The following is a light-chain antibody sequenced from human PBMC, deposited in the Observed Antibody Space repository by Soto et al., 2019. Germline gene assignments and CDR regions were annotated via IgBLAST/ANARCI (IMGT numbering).Light chain of an antibody. CDR3: QHYGSSPPVT. Sequence: EIVLAQSRVTLALSAGESATLSCRTSQTTSGNYVSWYQQRPGLAPRLLVYGAYRRATGIPDRFRGSGSGTEFTLTISGLEPEDFAVYFCQHYGSSPPVTFGQGTRLEIK. J-gene: IGKJ5*01. V-gene: IGKV3-20*01. CDR2: GAY. CDR1: QTTSGNY.